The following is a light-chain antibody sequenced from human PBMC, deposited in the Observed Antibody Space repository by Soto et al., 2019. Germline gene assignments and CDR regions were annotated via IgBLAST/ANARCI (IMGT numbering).Light chain of an antibody. CDR1: QSISSW. CDR2: DAS. J-gene: IGKJ1*01. CDR3: QQSYSTPRT. Sequence: IQLTQSPSTLSASVGDRVTITCRASQSISSWLAWYQQKPGKAPKLLIYDASTLESGVPSRFSGSGSGTEFTLTISSLQPEDFATYYCQQSYSTPRTFGQGTKVDIK. V-gene: IGKV1-5*01.